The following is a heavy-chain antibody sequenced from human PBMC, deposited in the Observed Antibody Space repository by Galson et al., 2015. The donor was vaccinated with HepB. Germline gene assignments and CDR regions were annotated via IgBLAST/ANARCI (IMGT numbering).Heavy chain of an antibody. J-gene: IGHJ4*02. Sequence: SLRLSCAASGFTFGSFTMNWVRQAPGKGLEWVSYISSSSYSKYYADSVKGRFTISRDNAKSSLYLQMNSLRVEDTAVFYCARAATSDYGDHSHFDYWGQGTLVTVSS. CDR3: ARAATSDYGDHSHFDY. D-gene: IGHD4-17*01. V-gene: IGHV3-48*04. CDR2: ISSSSYSK. CDR1: GFTFGSFT.